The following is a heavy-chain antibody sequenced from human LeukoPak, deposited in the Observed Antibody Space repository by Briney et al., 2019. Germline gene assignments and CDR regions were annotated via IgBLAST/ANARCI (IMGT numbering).Heavy chain of an antibody. CDR3: AILRVLFTLDAFDI. CDR2: ISTYKGNT. V-gene: IGHV1-18*01. CDR1: GYTFTGYG. Sequence: ASVKVSCKASGYTFTGYGINWVRQAPGQGLERMGWISTYKGNTNYAQNLQGRVTMTTDTSTSTVYMELRSLRSDDTALYYCAILRVLFTLDAFDIWGQGTMVTVSS. D-gene: IGHD2/OR15-2a*01. J-gene: IGHJ3*02.